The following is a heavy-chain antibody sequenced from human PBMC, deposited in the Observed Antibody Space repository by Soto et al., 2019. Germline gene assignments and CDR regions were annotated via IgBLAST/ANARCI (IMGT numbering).Heavy chain of an antibody. Sequence: QVQLQQWGAGLLKPSETLSLTCTIYGGSFSGYYWSWIRQPPRKGLEWIGEINHSGSTNYSPSLKRRVSISVDTPKDKFSLNLSSVTAADTAVYYCASGKTRTARPSLRYYYYGLDVWGQGTTVTVSS. D-gene: IGHD6-6*01. CDR2: INHSGST. CDR1: GGSFSGYY. CDR3: ASGKTRTARPSLRYYYYGLDV. J-gene: IGHJ6*02. V-gene: IGHV4-34*01.